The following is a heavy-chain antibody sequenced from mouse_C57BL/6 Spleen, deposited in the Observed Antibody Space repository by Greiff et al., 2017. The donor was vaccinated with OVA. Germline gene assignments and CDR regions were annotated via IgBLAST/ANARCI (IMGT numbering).Heavy chain of an antibody. V-gene: IGHV5-12*01. D-gene: IGHD2-4*01. J-gene: IGHJ3*01. CDR3: AGPRIYYDYDGGAGFAY. CDR1: GFTFSDYY. Sequence: EVMLVESGGGLVQPGGSLKLSCAASGFTFSDYYMYWVRQTPEKRLEWVAYISNGGGSTYYPDTVKGRFTISRDNAKNTLYLQMSRLKSEDTAMYYCAGPRIYYDYDGGAGFAYWGQGTLVTVSA. CDR2: ISNGGGST.